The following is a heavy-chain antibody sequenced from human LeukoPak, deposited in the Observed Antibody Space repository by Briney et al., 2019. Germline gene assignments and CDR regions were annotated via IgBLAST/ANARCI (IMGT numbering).Heavy chain of an antibody. CDR2: IYYSGST. V-gene: IGHV4-39*01. CDR1: GGSISSSSYY. CDR3: ARQSIAAELNWSDP. D-gene: IGHD6-13*01. Sequence: SETLSLTCTVSGGSISSSSYYWGWIRQPPGKGLEWIGSIYYSGSTYYNPSLKSRVTISVDTSKNQFSLKLSSVTAADTAVYYCARQSIAAELNWSDPWGRGTLVTVSS. J-gene: IGHJ5*02.